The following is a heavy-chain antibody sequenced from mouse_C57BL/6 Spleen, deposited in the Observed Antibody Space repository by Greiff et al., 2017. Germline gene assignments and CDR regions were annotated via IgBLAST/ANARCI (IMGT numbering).Heavy chain of an antibody. CDR2: IHPNSGSI. CDR1: GYTFNSYW. Sequence: QVQLQQPGAELVKPGASVKLSCKASGYTFNSYWMHWVKQRPVQGLEWIGMIHPNSGSINYDEKFKSEATMTVDKSSSTAYMQLSSLNSEDSSVYYCARRGCNYFDYWGQGTTLTVSS. CDR3: ARRGCNYFDY. J-gene: IGHJ2*01. V-gene: IGHV1-64*01.